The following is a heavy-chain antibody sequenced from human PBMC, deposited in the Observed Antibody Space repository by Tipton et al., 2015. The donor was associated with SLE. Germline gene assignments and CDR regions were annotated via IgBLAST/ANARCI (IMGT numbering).Heavy chain of an antibody. J-gene: IGHJ3*02. D-gene: IGHD3-3*02. V-gene: IGHV3-53*05. CDR3: ARLRNIAFLEYNDAFDI. Sequence: SLRLSCAASDFRVITYNMNWVRQAPGQGLEWVSLIYSDGSTNYADSVKGRFTISRDNSENTLYLQMNSLRAEDTAIYYCARLRNIAFLEYNDAFDIWGQGTMLTVSA. CDR1: DFRVITYN. CDR2: IYSDGST.